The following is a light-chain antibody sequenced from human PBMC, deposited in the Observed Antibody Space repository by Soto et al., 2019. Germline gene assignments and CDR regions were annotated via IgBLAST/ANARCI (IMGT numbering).Light chain of an antibody. J-gene: IGKJ1*01. CDR2: SAF. CDR1: RGITTY. CDR3: QQLISYPWT. V-gene: IGKV1-9*01. Sequence: DIQLTQSPSFLSASVGDRVTITCRASRGITTYLAWYQQKPGRAPKLLIYSAFTLQSGVPSRFSGSGSGTEFTLTISSLQPEEFATYYCQQLISYPWTFCQGTNVEIK.